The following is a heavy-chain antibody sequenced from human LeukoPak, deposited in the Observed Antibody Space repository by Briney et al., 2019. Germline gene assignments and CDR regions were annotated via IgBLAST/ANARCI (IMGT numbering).Heavy chain of an antibody. CDR3: ARNDFGSGWLGDY. D-gene: IGHD6-19*01. CDR1: GFTFSSYW. Sequence: GGSLSLSCAASGFTFSSYWMHWVRQAPGKGLVWVSRINSDGSSTSYADSVKGRFTISRDDAKNTLYLQLNSLRAEDTAVYYCARNDFGSGWLGDYWGQGTLVTVFS. CDR2: INSDGSST. J-gene: IGHJ4*02. V-gene: IGHV3-74*01.